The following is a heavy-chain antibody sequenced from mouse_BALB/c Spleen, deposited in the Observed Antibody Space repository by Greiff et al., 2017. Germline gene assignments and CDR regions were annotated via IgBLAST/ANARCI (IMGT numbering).Heavy chain of an antibody. J-gene: IGHJ2*01. CDR1: GYTFTSYV. Sequence: EVQLKESGPELVKPGASVKMSCKASGYTFTSYVMHWVKQKPGQGLEWIGYINPYNDGTKYNEKFKGKATLTSDKSSSTAYMELSSLTSEDSAVYYCARGEELYYFDYWGQGTTLTVSS. CDR3: ARGEELYYFDY. CDR2: INPYNDGT. V-gene: IGHV1-14*01.